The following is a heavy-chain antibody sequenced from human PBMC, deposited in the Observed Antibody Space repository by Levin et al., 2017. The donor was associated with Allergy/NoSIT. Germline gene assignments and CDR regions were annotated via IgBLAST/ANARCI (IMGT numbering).Heavy chain of an antibody. CDR2: LTNSGAT. V-gene: IGHV4-59*08. CDR3: ARQRSEGNYYRAGQPPHFDI. D-gene: IGHD3-10*01. J-gene: IGHJ4*02. Sequence: MPSETLSLTCSVSGDSVSDYYWSWIRQPPGKGLEWMGSLTNSGATVINPSLRSRVAISRDTSKNQFSLTMTSVTTTDTAVYFCARQRSEGNYYRAGQPPHFDIWGQGILVTVAS. CDR1: GDSVSDYY.